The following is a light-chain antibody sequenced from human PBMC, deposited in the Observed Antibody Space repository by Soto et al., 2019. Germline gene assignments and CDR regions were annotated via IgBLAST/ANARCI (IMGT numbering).Light chain of an antibody. CDR3: HQYGISP. CDR2: GAS. V-gene: IGKV3-20*01. CDR1: QSVSID. Sequence: EIVMTQSPATLSVSPGERATLSCRASQSVSIDLAWYQQKPGQAPRLLIYGASSRATGIPDRFSGSGSGTDFTLTISRLEPEDFAVYYCHQYGISPFGGGTKV. J-gene: IGKJ4*01.